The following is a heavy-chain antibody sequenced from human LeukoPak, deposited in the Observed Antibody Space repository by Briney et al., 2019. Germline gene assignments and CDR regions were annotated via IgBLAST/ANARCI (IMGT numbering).Heavy chain of an antibody. D-gene: IGHD3-16*01. J-gene: IGHJ6*03. CDR2: INAGNGNT. CDR1: GYTFTNYA. Sequence: ASVKVSCKASGYTFTNYAMHWVRQAPGQRLEWMGWINAGNGNTKYSQEFQGRVTITRDTSASTAYMELSSLRSEDMAVYYCAREDTFYLADGHYYYYMDVWGKGTTVTVSS. CDR3: AREDTFYLADGHYYYYMDV. V-gene: IGHV1-3*03.